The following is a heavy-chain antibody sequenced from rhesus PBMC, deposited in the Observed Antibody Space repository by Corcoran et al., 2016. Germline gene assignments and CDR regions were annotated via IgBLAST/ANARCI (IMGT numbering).Heavy chain of an antibody. J-gene: IGHJ5-2*02. Sequence: EVQLVESGGGLAKPGGSLRLSCAASGFTFSSYAMHWVRQAPGKGGEVVSGISMGGSTYYADSVQGRITISRDNSKNTLSLQMNSLRAEDTAVYSCAKEGGSWDNSLDVWGRGVLVTVSS. CDR1: GFTFSSYA. CDR3: AKEGGSWDNSLDV. CDR2: ISMGGST. V-gene: IGHV3-103*01. D-gene: IGHD6-25*01.